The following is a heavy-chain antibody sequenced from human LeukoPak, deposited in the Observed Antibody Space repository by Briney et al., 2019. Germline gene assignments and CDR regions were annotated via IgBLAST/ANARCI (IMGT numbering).Heavy chain of an antibody. Sequence: GSLELSCAASGFPFNTHLMHWVRPAPGKGLMWVSHIHDDGSRTTYADSVKGRFTISRDNAKNMVYLQMDSLRVEDTAIYYCTRDLGGIDYWGQGILVTVSS. CDR1: GFPFNTHL. CDR2: IHDDGSRT. V-gene: IGHV3-74*01. CDR3: TRDLGGIDY. J-gene: IGHJ4*02.